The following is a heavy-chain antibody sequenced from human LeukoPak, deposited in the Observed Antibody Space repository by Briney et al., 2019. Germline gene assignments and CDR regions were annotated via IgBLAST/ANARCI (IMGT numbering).Heavy chain of an antibody. CDR1: GLTFSSYA. D-gene: IGHD1-26*01. V-gene: IGHV3-23*01. J-gene: IGHJ4*02. Sequence: GGALRLSCAASGLTFSSYAMSWVRQAPGKGLEGVAAITGSGDSIFYADSVKGRFTISRDNSKNTLYLQMNTLRAEDRAVYYCAKENPVGGTNYFDYWGQGTLVTVAS. CDR3: AKENPVGGTNYFDY. CDR2: ITGSGDSI.